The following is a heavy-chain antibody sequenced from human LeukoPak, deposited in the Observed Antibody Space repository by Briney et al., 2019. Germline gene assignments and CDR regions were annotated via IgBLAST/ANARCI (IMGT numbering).Heavy chain of an antibody. CDR2: ISSSSSYI. V-gene: IGHV3-21*01. Sequence: GGSLRLSCAASGFTFSSYGMHWVRQAPGKGLEWVSSISSSSSYIYYADSVKGRFTISRDNAKNSLYLQMNSLRAEDTAVYYCAREGYCSGGSCYSILPDHFDYWGQGTLVTVSS. CDR1: GFTFSSYG. J-gene: IGHJ4*02. D-gene: IGHD2-15*01. CDR3: AREGYCSGGSCYSILPDHFDY.